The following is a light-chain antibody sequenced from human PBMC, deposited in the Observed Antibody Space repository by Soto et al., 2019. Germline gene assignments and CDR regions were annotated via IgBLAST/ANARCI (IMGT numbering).Light chain of an antibody. V-gene: IGKV1-5*03. Sequence: DIQMTQSPSTLSASVGDRVTITCRASQSISSWLAWYQQKPGKAPKLRIYKASSLERGVPSRFSGSGSGTEFTLTISSLQPDDFATYYCQQYNSYSSWTFGQGTKVEIK. CDR2: KAS. CDR1: QSISSW. CDR3: QQYNSYSSWT. J-gene: IGKJ1*01.